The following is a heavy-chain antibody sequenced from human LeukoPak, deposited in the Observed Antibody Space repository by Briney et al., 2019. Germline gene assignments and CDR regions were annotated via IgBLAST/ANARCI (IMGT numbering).Heavy chain of an antibody. CDR3: AKEPAGGSGSY. V-gene: IGHV3-30-3*01. Sequence: GGSLRLSCAASGFTFSSYAMHWVRQAPGKGLEWVAVISYDGSNKYYADSVKGRFTISRDNSKNTLYLQMNSLRAEDTAVYYCAKEPAGGSGSYWGQGTLVTVSS. CDR2: ISYDGSNK. J-gene: IGHJ4*02. D-gene: IGHD1-26*01. CDR1: GFTFSSYA.